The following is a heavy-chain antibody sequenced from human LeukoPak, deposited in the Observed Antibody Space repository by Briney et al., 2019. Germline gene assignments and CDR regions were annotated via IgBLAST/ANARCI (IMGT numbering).Heavy chain of an antibody. D-gene: IGHD2-2*01. CDR2: IKQDGSEK. J-gene: IGHJ4*02. V-gene: IGHV3-7*03. CDR1: GFTFSSYW. Sequence: GGSLRLSCAASGFTFSSYWMSWVRQAPGKGLEWVANIKQDGSEKYFVDSVKGRFTISRDNSKNTLYLQMNSLRADDTAVYYCAKSGRTSCSTSCYYFDYWGQGTLVTVSS. CDR3: AKSGRTSCSTSCYYFDY.